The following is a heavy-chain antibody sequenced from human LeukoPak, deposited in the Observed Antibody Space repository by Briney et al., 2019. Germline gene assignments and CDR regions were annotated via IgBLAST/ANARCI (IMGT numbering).Heavy chain of an antibody. CDR1: GGSISSSSYY. CDR2: IYYSGST. V-gene: IGHV4-39*01. J-gene: IGHJ4*02. CDR3: ASHLYYYDTSDYSSVPRYYFDY. D-gene: IGHD3-22*01. Sequence: SETLSLTCTVSGGSISSSSYYWGWIRQPPGKGLEWIGSIYYSGSTYYNPSLKSRVTISVDTSKNQFSLKLSSVTAADTAVYYCASHLYYYDTSDYSSVPRYYFDYWGQGTLVTVSS.